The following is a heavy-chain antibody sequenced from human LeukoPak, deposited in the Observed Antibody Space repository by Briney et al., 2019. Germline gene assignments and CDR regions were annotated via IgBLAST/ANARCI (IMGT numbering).Heavy chain of an antibody. CDR2: IYPSGGST. V-gene: IGHV1-46*01. CDR1: GYTFTSYY. J-gene: IGHJ5*02. CDR3: ARDYGVSYCSSTSCYYGWFDP. Sequence: GASVKVSCKASGYTFTSYYMHWVRQAPGQGLEWMGIIYPSGGSTSYAQKFQGRVTMTRDTSTSTVYMELSSLRSEDTAVYYCARDYGVSYCSSTSCYYGWFDPWGQGTLVTVSS. D-gene: IGHD2-2*01.